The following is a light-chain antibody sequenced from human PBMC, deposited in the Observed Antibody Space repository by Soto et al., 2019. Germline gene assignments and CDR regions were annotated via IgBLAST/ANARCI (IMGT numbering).Light chain of an antibody. V-gene: IGLV1-40*01. CDR1: SSNIGADYD. CDR3: QSYDSTLISSV. CDR2: GNT. Sequence: QSVLTQPPSVSGATGQRVTISCTGSSSNIGADYDVHWYQQLPGTAPKLLIYGNTNRPSGIPDRFSGSKSGTSASLAVTGLQAEDEADYYCQSYDSTLISSVFGGGTQLTVL. J-gene: IGLJ2*01.